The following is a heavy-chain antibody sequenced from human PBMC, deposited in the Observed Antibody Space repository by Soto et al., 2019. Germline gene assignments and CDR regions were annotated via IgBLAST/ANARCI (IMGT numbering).Heavy chain of an antibody. V-gene: IGHV3-11*06. Sequence: GGSLRLSCTASGFTFGDYAMSWFRQAPGKGLEWVSYISSSGSYTNYADSVKGRFTISRDNAQNSLYLQMNSLRVEDTAVYYCLSGHSLSSSWGQGTLVTVSS. J-gene: IGHJ5*02. CDR1: GFTFGDYA. CDR2: ISSSGSYT. D-gene: IGHD5-12*01. CDR3: LSGHSLSSS.